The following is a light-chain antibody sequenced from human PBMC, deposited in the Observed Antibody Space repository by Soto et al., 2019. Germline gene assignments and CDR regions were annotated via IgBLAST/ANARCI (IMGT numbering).Light chain of an antibody. CDR2: GAS. CDR3: QQYGSSLPWT. J-gene: IGKJ1*01. Sequence: EIVLTQSPGTLSLSPGERATLSCRASQSVSSIHFAWYQQKPGQAPRLLIYGASNRATGTPDRFSASGSGTDVTLAISRLEPEDFAVYYWQQYGSSLPWTFGQGTKVQIK. CDR1: QSVSSIH. V-gene: IGKV3-20*01.